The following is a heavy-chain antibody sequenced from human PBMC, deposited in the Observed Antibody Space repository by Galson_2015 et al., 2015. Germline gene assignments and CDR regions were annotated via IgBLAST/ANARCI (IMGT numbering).Heavy chain of an antibody. CDR2: LNPNSGGT. Sequence: SVKVSCKASGYTFTDYYMHWARQAPGQGLEWMGWLNPNSGGTNYAQKFQDWVTMTRDTSINTAYMDLSRLRSDDTAMYYCARGRWNDAFDIWGQGTMVTVSS. J-gene: IGHJ3*02. V-gene: IGHV1-2*04. CDR1: GYTFTDYY. CDR3: ARGRWNDAFDI. D-gene: IGHD5-24*01.